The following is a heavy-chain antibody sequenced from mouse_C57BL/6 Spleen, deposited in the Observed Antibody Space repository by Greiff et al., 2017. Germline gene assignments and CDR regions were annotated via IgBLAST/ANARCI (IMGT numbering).Heavy chain of an antibody. D-gene: IGHD3-2*01. CDR2: IYPGDGDT. CDR1: GYAFSSSW. Sequence: VQLQQSGPELVKPGASVKISCKASGYAFSSSWMNWVKQRPGKGLEWIGRIYPGDGDTNYNGKFKGKATLTADKSSSTAYMQLSSLTSEDSAVYFCARTARAAFDYWGQGTTLTVSS. V-gene: IGHV1-82*01. CDR3: ARTARAAFDY. J-gene: IGHJ2*01.